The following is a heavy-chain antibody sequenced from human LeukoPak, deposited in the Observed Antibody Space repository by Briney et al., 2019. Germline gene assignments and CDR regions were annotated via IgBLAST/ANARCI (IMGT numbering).Heavy chain of an antibody. J-gene: IGHJ4*02. V-gene: IGHV3-48*04. CDR1: GFTFSSYS. Sequence: GGSLRLSCAASGFTFSSYSMNWVRQAPGKGLEWLSYISYNSGTYYADSVKGRFTISRDNAKDSLYLQMNSLRAEDTAVYYCARDPGSGYEEHFDYWGQGTLVTVSS. CDR2: ISYNSGT. D-gene: IGHD5-12*01. CDR3: ARDPGSGYEEHFDY.